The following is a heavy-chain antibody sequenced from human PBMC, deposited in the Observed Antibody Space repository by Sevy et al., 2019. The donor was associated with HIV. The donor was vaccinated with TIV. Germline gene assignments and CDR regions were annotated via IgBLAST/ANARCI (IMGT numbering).Heavy chain of an antibody. D-gene: IGHD3-10*01. Sequence: ASVKVSCKVSGYTLTELSMHWVRQAPGKGLEWMGSFDPEDGETIYAQNFQGRVTMTEDRSTDTAYMELSSLRAEDTAVYYCAKDRVSGSYYSGDFDYWGQGTLVTVSS. CDR2: FDPEDGET. V-gene: IGHV1-24*01. CDR1: GYTLTELS. CDR3: AKDRVSGSYYSGDFDY. J-gene: IGHJ4*02.